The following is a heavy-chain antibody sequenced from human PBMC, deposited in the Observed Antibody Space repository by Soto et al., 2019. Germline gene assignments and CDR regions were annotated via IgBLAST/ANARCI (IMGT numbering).Heavy chain of an antibody. Sequence: QLQLQESGSGLVKPSQTLSLTCAVSGGSISSGGYSWSWIRQPPGKGLEWIGYIYQSGSTYYNPSLKSRVTISVDRSKNQFSLKLSSVTAADTAVYDCASAGGLGAVAADYWGQGTLVTVSS. J-gene: IGHJ4*02. V-gene: IGHV4-30-2*01. D-gene: IGHD6-19*01. CDR2: IYQSGST. CDR3: ASAGGLGAVAADY. CDR1: GGSISSGGYS.